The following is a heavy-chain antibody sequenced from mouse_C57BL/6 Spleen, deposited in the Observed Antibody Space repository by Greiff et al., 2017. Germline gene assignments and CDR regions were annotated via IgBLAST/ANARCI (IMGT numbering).Heavy chain of an antibody. CDR2: IDPETGGT. CDR3: TRRGGRGWDFDV. J-gene: IGHJ1*03. V-gene: IGHV1-15*01. CDR1: GYTFTDYE. Sequence: VQLQQSGAELVRPGASVTLSCKASGYTFTDYEMHWVKQTPVHGLEWIGAIDPETGGTAYNQKFKGKAILTADKASSTAYMGLRSLTAEESAVYYWTRRGGRGWDFDVWGTGTTVTVSS.